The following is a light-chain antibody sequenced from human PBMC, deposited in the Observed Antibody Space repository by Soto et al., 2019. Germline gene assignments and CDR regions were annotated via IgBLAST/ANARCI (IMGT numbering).Light chain of an antibody. J-gene: IGKJ1*01. V-gene: IGKV3-15*01. CDR2: GAS. CDR3: QQYNNWPWT. CDR1: QSVSSN. Sequence: EIVMTQSPATLSVSPGERATLSCRASQSVSSNLAWSQQKPGQAPRLLIYGASTRATGIPARFSGSGFGTEFTLTISSLQSEDFAVYYCQQYNNWPWTFGQGTKVEIK.